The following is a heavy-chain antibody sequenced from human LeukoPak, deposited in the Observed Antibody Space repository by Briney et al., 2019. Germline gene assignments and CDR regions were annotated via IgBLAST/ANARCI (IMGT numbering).Heavy chain of an antibody. Sequence: GGSLRLSCAASGFIFSDYSMNWVRQAPGKGLEWISYISSSSSTIYYADFAKGRSTISRDNARNSLYLQMNSLRADDTAVYYCASGISGAKGDYWGQGTLVTVSS. D-gene: IGHD1-26*01. CDR1: GFIFSDYS. CDR2: ISSSSSTI. CDR3: ASGISGAKGDY. J-gene: IGHJ4*02. V-gene: IGHV3-48*01.